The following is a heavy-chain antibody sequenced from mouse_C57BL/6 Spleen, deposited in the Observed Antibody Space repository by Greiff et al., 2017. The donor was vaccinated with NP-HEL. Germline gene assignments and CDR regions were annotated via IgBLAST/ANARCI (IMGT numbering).Heavy chain of an antibody. D-gene: IGHD2-1*01. Sequence: EVKLVESGGGLVKPGGSLKLSCAASGFTFSDYGMHWVRQAPEKGLEWVAYISSGSSTIYYADTVKGRFTISRDNAKNTLFLQMTSLRSEDTAMYYCASLIYYGNYNYFDYWGQGTTLTVSS. CDR1: GFTFSDYG. V-gene: IGHV5-17*01. J-gene: IGHJ2*01. CDR2: ISSGSSTI. CDR3: ASLIYYGNYNYFDY.